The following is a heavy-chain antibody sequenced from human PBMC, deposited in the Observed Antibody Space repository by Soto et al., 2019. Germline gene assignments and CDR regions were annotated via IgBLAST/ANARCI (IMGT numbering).Heavy chain of an antibody. CDR3: AAGRGGGGY. J-gene: IGHJ4*02. Sequence: EVQLVESGGGLIQPGGSLRLSCAVSGFTVSNNYMSWVRQAPGKGLEGVSVIYSGGYTAYGDSVKGRFTISRDNSKNTLYLQMNGMGAEGRAVFVGAAGRGGGGYWGQGTLVTVSS. CDR1: GFTVSNNY. D-gene: IGHD3-10*01. CDR2: IYSGGYT. V-gene: IGHV3-53*01.